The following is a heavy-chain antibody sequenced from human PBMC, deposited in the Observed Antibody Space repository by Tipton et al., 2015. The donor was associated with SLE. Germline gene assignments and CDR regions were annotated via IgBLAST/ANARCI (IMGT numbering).Heavy chain of an antibody. D-gene: IGHD3-9*01. CDR3: ARRGGPFDWFSDY. Sequence: TLSLTCTVSGGSISSSSYYWGWIRQPPGKGLEWIGSIYYSGITYYNPSLKSRVTISVDTSKNHFSLKLSSVTAADTAVYYCARRGGPFDWFSDYWGQGTLVTVSS. V-gene: IGHV4-39*01. J-gene: IGHJ4*02. CDR1: GGSISSSSYY. CDR2: IYYSGIT.